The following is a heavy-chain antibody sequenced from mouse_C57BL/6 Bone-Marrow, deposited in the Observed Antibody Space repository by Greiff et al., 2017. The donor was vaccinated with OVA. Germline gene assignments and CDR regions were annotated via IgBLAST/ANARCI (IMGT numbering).Heavy chain of an antibody. CDR1: GYTFTSYW. CDR2: IDPSDSYT. D-gene: IGHD2-2*01. CDR3: ARGAMVWYFEV. Sequence: QVQLQQPGAELVRPGTSVKLSCKASGYTFTSYWMHWVKQRPGQGLEWIGVIDPSDSYTNYNQKFKGKATLTVDTSSSTAYMQLSSLTSEDSAVYYCARGAMVWYFEVWGTGTTVTVAS. V-gene: IGHV1-59*01. J-gene: IGHJ1*03.